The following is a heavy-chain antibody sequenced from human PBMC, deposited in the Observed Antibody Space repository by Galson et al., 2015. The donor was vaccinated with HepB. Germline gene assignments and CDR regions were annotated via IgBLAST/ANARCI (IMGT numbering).Heavy chain of an antibody. V-gene: IGHV1-18*04. CDR2: ISPYNGHT. Sequence: SVKVSCKASGYTFTSYGITWVRQAPGQGLEWMGWISPYNGHTILAQSLQGRVTMTTDTSTGTAYVEVRSLRSDDTAVYYCEVRPREWLKRDFDYWGQGTLVTVSS. J-gene: IGHJ4*02. CDR1: GYTFTSYG. CDR3: EVRPREWLKRDFDY. D-gene: IGHD5-24*01.